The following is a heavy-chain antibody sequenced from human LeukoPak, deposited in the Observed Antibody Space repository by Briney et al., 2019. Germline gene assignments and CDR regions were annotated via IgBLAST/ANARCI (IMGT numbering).Heavy chain of an antibody. Sequence: PGGSLRLSCAASGFTFSSYAMSWVRQAPGKGLEWVSAISGSGGSTYYADSVKGRFTIPRDNSKNTLYLQMNSLRAEDTAVYYCAKDISVVTPNYYFDYWGQGTLVTVSS. CDR1: GFTFSSYA. CDR2: ISGSGGST. D-gene: IGHD2-15*01. CDR3: AKDISVVTPNYYFDY. V-gene: IGHV3-23*01. J-gene: IGHJ4*02.